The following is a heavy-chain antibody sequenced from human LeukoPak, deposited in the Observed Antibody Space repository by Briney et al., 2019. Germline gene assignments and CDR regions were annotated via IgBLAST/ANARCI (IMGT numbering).Heavy chain of an antibody. V-gene: IGHV4-59*08. CDR3: VRRDPGWNYFDY. CDR2: IYYTGRN. Sequence: SETLSLTCAVSGGSLNSHYWSWIRQPPGKGLEWIGDIYYTGRNNYNPSLKGRVTISLDTSKNHLSLNLTSVLAADTAIYYCVRRDPGWNYFDYWGQGILVTVSS. J-gene: IGHJ4*02. CDR1: GGSLNSHY. D-gene: IGHD6-19*01.